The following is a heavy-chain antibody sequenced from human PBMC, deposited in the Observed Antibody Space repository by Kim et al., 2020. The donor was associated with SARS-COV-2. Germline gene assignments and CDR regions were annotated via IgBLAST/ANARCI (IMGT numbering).Heavy chain of an antibody. V-gene: IGHV1-69*13. Sequence: SVKVSCKASGGTFSSYAISWVRQAPGQGLEWMGGIIPIFGTANYAQKFQGRVTITADESTSTAYMELSSLRSEDTAVYYCARDGQWASSPDMVRGRYYGMDVWGQGTTVTVSS. D-gene: IGHD3-10*01. CDR2: IIPIFGTA. J-gene: IGHJ6*02. CDR1: GGTFSSYA. CDR3: ARDGQWASSPDMVRGRYYGMDV.